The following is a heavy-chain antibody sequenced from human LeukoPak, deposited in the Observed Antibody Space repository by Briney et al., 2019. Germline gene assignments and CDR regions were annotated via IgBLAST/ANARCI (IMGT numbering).Heavy chain of an antibody. J-gene: IGHJ4*02. Sequence: PSETLSLTCTVPGGSISSYYWSWIRQPPGKGLEWIGYIHYSGSTNYNPSLKSRVTISVDTSKNQFSLKLSSVTAADTAVYYCASSHYGDYEEAYWGQGTLVTVSS. CDR3: ASSHYGDYEEAY. D-gene: IGHD4-17*01. V-gene: IGHV4-59*01. CDR1: GGSISSYY. CDR2: IHYSGST.